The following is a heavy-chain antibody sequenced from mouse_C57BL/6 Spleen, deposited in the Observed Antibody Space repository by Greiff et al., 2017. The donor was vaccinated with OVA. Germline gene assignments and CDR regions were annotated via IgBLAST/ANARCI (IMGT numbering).Heavy chain of an antibody. V-gene: IGHV1-50*01. J-gene: IGHJ1*03. D-gene: IGHD2-4*01. CDR2: IDPSDSYT. CDR3: ARRGDYDWYFDV. Sequence: QVQLKQPGAELVKPGASVKLSCKASGYTFTSYWMQWVKQRPGQGLEWIGEIDPSDSYTNYNQKFKGKATLTVDTSSSTAYMQLSSLTSEDSAVYYCARRGDYDWYFDVWGTGTTVTVSS. CDR1: GYTFTSYW.